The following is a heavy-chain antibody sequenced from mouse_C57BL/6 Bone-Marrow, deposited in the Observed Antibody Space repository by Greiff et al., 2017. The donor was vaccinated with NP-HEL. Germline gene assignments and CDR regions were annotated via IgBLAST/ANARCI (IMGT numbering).Heavy chain of an antibody. CDR2: IRNKANNHAT. J-gene: IGHJ3*01. CDR3: AIYYYGSSYGAY. Sequence: EVKVEESGGGLVQPGGSMKLSCAASGFTFSDAWMDWVRQSPEKGLEWVAEIRNKANNHATYYAESVKGRFTISRDDSKSSVYLQMNRLRAEDTGIYYCAIYYYGSSYGAYWGQGTLVTVSA. V-gene: IGHV6-6*01. D-gene: IGHD1-1*01. CDR1: GFTFSDAW.